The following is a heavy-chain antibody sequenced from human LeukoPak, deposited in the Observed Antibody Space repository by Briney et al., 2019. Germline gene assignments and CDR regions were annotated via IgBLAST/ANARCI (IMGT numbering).Heavy chain of an antibody. V-gene: IGHV1-8*01. D-gene: IGHD2-15*01. CDR2: MNPNSGNT. CDR1: GYTFTSYD. Sequence: ASVKVSCKASGYTFTSYDINWVRQATGQGLEWMGWMNPNSGNTGYAQKFQGRVTMTRNTSISTAYMELSSLRSVDTAVYYCARARSWSRHNWFDPWGQGTLVTVSS. J-gene: IGHJ5*02. CDR3: ARARSWSRHNWFDP.